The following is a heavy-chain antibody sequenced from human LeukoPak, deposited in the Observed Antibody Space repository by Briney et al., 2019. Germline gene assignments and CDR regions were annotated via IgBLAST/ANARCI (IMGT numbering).Heavy chain of an antibody. CDR3: AVGATHYYMDV. Sequence: PSETLSLTCTVSGGSIRGYYWSWVRQPPGKGPEWIAYIYYSGSTNYNPSLKSRVTISLDTSKNQFPLKLSSVTAADTAVYYCAVGATHYYMDVWGKGTTVTVSS. V-gene: IGHV4-59*08. D-gene: IGHD3-16*01. CDR2: IYYSGST. CDR1: GGSIRGYY. J-gene: IGHJ6*03.